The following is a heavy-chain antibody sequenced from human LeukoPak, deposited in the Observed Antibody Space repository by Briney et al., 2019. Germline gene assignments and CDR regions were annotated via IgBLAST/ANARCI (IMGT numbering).Heavy chain of an antibody. D-gene: IGHD5-24*01. CDR1: GYTFTSYG. CDR3: ARDRPAKDGYNPMHGDY. V-gene: IGHV1-18*01. J-gene: IGHJ4*02. Sequence: ASVKVSCKASGYTFTSYGISWVRQAPGQGLEWMGWISAYNGNTNYAQKLQGRVTMTTDTSTSTAYMELRSLRSDDTAVYYCARDRPAKDGYNPMHGDYWGQGTLVTVSS. CDR2: ISAYNGNT.